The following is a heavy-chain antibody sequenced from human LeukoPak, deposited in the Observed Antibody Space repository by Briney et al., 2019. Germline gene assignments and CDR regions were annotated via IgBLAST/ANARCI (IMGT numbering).Heavy chain of an antibody. D-gene: IGHD1-26*01. CDR1: GFTFDDYA. CDR2: ISWNSGSI. CDR3: ARSYYAYTLFDY. V-gene: IGHV3-9*03. J-gene: IGHJ4*02. Sequence: QSGGSLRLSCAASGFTFDDYAMHWVRQAPGKGLEWVSGISWNSGSIGYADSVKGRFTISRDNAKNSLYLQMNSLRAEDMALYYCARSYYAYTLFDYWGQGTLVTVSS.